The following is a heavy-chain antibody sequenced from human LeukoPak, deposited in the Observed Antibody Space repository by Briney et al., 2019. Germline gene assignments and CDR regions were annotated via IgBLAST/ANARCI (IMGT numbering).Heavy chain of an antibody. CDR2: IYHSGST. Sequence: SGTLSLTRAVSGGSISSSNWWSGVRQPPGKGLEWMGEIYHSGSTNYNPSLKSRVTISVDKSKNQFSLKLSSVTAADAAVYYCARERGNTAADGPWFDPWGQGTLVTVSS. J-gene: IGHJ5*02. CDR1: GGSISSSNW. D-gene: IGHD6-13*01. CDR3: ARERGNTAADGPWFDP. V-gene: IGHV4-4*02.